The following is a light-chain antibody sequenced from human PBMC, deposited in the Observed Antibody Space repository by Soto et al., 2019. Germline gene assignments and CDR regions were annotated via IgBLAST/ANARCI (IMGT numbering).Light chain of an antibody. J-gene: IGKJ4*01. CDR2: GAS. CDR1: QSIRSY. V-gene: IGKV1-39*01. Sequence: DIQMTQSPSSLSASVGDRVTITCRASQSIRSYLNWYQQRPGKAPKLLIYGASSLQSGVPLTFSGSGSGTDFTLTISSLQPEDFATYYCQQSLSTPLTFGGGTKVEIK. CDR3: QQSLSTPLT.